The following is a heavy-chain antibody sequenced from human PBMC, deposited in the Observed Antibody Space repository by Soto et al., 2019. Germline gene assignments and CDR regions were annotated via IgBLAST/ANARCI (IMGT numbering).Heavy chain of an antibody. CDR2: IDFGGST. V-gene: IGHV4-30-4*08. D-gene: IGHD1-1*01. Sequence: SETLSLTCTVSGGSISSGNYYWSWIRQPPGKGLECIGYIDFGGSTYYNPSLKSRVVISGDTSKNQFSLNLSSTTATDTAVYYCARGSPFPSTGEFDYRGQGTLVTVSS. J-gene: IGHJ4*02. CDR1: GGSISSGNYY. CDR3: ARGSPFPSTGEFDY.